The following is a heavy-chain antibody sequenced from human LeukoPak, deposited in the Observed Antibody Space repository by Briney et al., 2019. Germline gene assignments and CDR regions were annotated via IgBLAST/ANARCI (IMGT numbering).Heavy chain of an antibody. V-gene: IGHV2-70*12. CDR2: IDWDDDK. J-gene: IGHJ5*02. D-gene: IGHD2-15*01. CDR3: ALSPVVAATQGWFDP. CDR1: GFSLSTSGVG. Sequence: SGPTLVKPTQTLTLTCTFSGFSLSTSGVGVGWIRQPPGKALEWLALIDWDDDKYYSTSLKTRLTISKDTSKNQVVLTMTNMDPVDTATYYCALSPVVAATQGWFDPWGQGTLVTVSS.